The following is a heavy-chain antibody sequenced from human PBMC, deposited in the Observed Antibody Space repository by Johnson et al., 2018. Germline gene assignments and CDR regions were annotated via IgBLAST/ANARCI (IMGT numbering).Heavy chain of an antibody. CDR1: GFTFSAYG. J-gene: IGHJ6*02. CDR2: ISYDGSNK. CDR3: ARGYCSSTSCYLNYYYYGMDV. Sequence: QVQLQESGGGVVQXGRSLRLSCAASGFTFSAYGIHWVRQAPGKGLEWVAAISYDGSNKYFADSVKGRFTIPRDNSRNTLYLPMNSLRAEDTAVYYCARGYCSSTSCYLNYYYYGMDVWGQGTTVTVSS. V-gene: IGHV3-30*03. D-gene: IGHD2-2*01.